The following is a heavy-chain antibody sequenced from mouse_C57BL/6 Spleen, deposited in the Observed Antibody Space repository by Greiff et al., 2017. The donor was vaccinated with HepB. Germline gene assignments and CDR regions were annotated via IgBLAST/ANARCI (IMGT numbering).Heavy chain of an antibody. CDR1: GYTFTSYW. V-gene: IGHV1-52*01. Sequence: VQLQQPGAELVRPGSSVKLSCKASGYTFTSYWMHWVKQRPIHGLEWIGNIDPSDSETHYNQKFKDKATLTVDKSSSTAYMQLSSLTSEESAVNYGARGGNYYGSSGNFDYWGQGTTLTVSS. CDR2: IDPSDSET. D-gene: IGHD1-1*01. CDR3: ARGGNYYGSSGNFDY. J-gene: IGHJ2*01.